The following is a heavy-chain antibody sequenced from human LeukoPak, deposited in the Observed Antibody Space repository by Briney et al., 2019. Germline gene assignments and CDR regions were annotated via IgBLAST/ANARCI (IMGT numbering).Heavy chain of an antibody. CDR2: INEDGSAK. J-gene: IGHJ5*02. Sequence: GGSLRLSCTASGFTFNDYWMTWVRQTPGKGLEWLANINEDGSAKNYVDSVKGRFTISRDNAVNSLYLQMNSLRAEDTAMYYCARDSRMNYYASWGRGTLVTVSS. V-gene: IGHV3-7*01. CDR3: ARDSRMNYYAS. CDR1: GFTFNDYW. D-gene: IGHD3-3*01.